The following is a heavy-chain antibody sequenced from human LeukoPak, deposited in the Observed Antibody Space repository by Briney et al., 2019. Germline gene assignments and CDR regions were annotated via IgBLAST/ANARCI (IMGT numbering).Heavy chain of an antibody. Sequence: PGGSLRLSCAASGFTFSSYWMSWVRQAPGKGLEWVANIKQDGSEKYYVDSVKGRFTISRDNAKNSLYLQMNSLRAEDTAVYYCARWWSSWYPYYYYYGMDVWGQGTTVTVSS. V-gene: IGHV3-7*01. J-gene: IGHJ6*02. CDR2: IKQDGSEK. D-gene: IGHD6-13*01. CDR1: GFTFSSYW. CDR3: ARWWSSWYPYYYYYGMDV.